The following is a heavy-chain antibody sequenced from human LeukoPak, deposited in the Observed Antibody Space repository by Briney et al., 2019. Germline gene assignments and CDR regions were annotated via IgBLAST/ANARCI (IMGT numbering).Heavy chain of an antibody. V-gene: IGHV4-59*01. CDR1: GGSISDYH. J-gene: IGHJ6*03. Sequence: PSETLSLTCNVSGGSISDYHWSWIRQPPGKGLEWLGYIYYSGSSNYNPSLKSRVTISADTSKNQFSLKLSSVTAADTAVYYCARVPRSYYYYYYMDVWGKGTTVTVSS. CDR2: IYYSGSS. CDR3: ARVPRSYYYYYYMDV.